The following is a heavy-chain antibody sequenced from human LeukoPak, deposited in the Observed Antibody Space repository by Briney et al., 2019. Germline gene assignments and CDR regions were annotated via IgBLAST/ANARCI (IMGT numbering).Heavy chain of an antibody. V-gene: IGHV3-74*01. Sequence: GGSLRLSCADSGFSFSSYWMHWVRQVPGKGLVWVSRINSDGTSVRYADSVKGRFTISRDNAKNTLYLQMNSLRAEDTGVYYCGRSHYYDSSGNFYYYYAMDVWGQGTTVTVSS. D-gene: IGHD3-22*01. J-gene: IGHJ6*02. CDR3: GRSHYYDSSGNFYYYYAMDV. CDR1: GFSFSSYW. CDR2: INSDGTSV.